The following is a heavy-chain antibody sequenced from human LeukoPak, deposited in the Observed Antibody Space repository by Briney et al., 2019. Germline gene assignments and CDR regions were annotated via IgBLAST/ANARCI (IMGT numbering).Heavy chain of an antibody. V-gene: IGHV3-48*03. CDR1: GFTFSSYE. CDR3: ARDFSVPAAIFDY. CDR2: ISSSGSTI. D-gene: IGHD2-2*01. Sequence: PGGSLRLSCGASGFTFSSYEMNWVRQAPGKGLEWVSYISSSGSTIYYADSVKGRFTISRDNAKNSLYLQMTSLRAEDTAVYYCARDFSVPAAIFDYWGQGTLVTVSS. J-gene: IGHJ4*02.